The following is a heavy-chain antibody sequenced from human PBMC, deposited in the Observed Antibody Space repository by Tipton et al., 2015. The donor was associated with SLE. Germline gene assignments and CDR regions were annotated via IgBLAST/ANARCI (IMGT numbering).Heavy chain of an antibody. Sequence: GSLRLSCAASGFTFSSYAMSWVRQAPGKGLEWVANIKQDGSDKSYVDSVKGRFTISRENAKNSLYLQMNSLRAEDTAVYYCAREGEGGFDFWGQGTLVTVSS. V-gene: IGHV3-7*01. CDR3: AREGEGGFDF. CDR1: GFTFSSYA. CDR2: IKQDGSDK. J-gene: IGHJ3*01. D-gene: IGHD2-15*01.